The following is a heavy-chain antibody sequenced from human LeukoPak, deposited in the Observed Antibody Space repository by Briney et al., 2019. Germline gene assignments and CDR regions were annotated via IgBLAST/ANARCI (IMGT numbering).Heavy chain of an antibody. J-gene: IGHJ4*02. CDR1: GGSISSYY. CDR3: ARLGQWAYYFDY. CDR2: IYYSGST. V-gene: IGHV4-59*08. D-gene: IGHD6-19*01. Sequence: KPSETLSLTCTVSGGSISSYYWSWIRQPPGKGLEWIGYIYYSGSTNYNPSLKSRVTISVDTSKNQFSLKLSSVAAADTAVYYCARLGQWAYYFDYWGQGTLVTVSS.